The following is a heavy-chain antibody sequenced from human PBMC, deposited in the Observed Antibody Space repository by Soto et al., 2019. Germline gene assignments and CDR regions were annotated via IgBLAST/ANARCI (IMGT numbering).Heavy chain of an antibody. CDR3: AASIFYYGMDV. Sequence: ESLKISCKGSVYTFTNYWIGWVRQMPGKGLEWMGIIYPGDSDTKYNPSLQGQVTISADKSITTTYLQWSSLKASDTAIYYCAASIFYYGMDVWGHGTTVTVSS. CDR1: VYTFTNYW. CDR2: IYPGDSDT. V-gene: IGHV5-51*01. J-gene: IGHJ6*02.